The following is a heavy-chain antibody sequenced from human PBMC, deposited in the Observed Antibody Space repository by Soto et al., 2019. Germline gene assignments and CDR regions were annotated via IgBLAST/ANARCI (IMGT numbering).Heavy chain of an antibody. CDR2: ISGSGGST. D-gene: IGHD2-8*01. J-gene: IGHJ6*02. CDR1: GFTFSSYA. V-gene: IGHV3-23*01. CDR3: AKVGCTNGVCFPAYYYYYGMDV. Sequence: EVQLLESGGGLVQPVGSLRLSCAASGFTFSSYAMSWVHQAPGKGLEWVSAISGSGGSTYYADSVKGRFTISRDNSKNTLYLQMNSLRAEDTAVYYCAKVGCTNGVCFPAYYYYYGMDVWGQGTTVTVSS.